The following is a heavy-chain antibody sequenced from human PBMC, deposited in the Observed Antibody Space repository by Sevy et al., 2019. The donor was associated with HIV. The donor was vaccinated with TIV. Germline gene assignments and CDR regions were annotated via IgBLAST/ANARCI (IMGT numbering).Heavy chain of an antibody. J-gene: IGHJ4*02. CDR1: GGSISSSGYY. V-gene: IGHV4-39*02. Sequence: SETLSLTCTVSGGSISSSGYYWGWIRQPPGKGLEWIGSIYYGGRTYYNPSLKSRITISVNTSKNHSSLKLSSVTAADTAVYYCARVSMIVVVITDDWGYYFDYWGQGTLVTVSS. CDR3: ARVSMIVVVITDDWGYYFDY. CDR2: IYYGGRT. D-gene: IGHD3-22*01.